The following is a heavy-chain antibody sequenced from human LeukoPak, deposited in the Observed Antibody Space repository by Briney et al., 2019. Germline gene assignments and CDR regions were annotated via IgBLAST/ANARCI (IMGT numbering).Heavy chain of an antibody. CDR3: VRSGRTYYFDY. D-gene: IGHD1-1*01. CDR1: GFTVSSNY. J-gene: IGHJ4*02. CDR2: IYSGGST. V-gene: IGHV3-53*01. Sequence: GGSLRLSCAASGFTVSSNYMSWVRQAPGKGLEWVSVIYSGGSTYYADSVKGRFTISRDNSKNTLYLQMNSLRAEDTAVYYCVRSGRTYYFDYWGQGTLVTVSS.